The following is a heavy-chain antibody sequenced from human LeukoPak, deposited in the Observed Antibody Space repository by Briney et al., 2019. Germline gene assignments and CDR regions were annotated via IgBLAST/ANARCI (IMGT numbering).Heavy chain of an antibody. Sequence: ASVKVSCKASGYTLTGYYMHWVRQAPGQGLEWMGWINPNSGGTNYAQKFQGRVTMTRDTSISTAYMELSRLRSDDTAVYYCARVTRAAAGTVGFDYWGQGTLVTVSS. V-gene: IGHV1-2*02. J-gene: IGHJ4*02. CDR3: ARVTRAAAGTVGFDY. CDR2: INPNSGGT. CDR1: GYTLTGYY. D-gene: IGHD6-13*01.